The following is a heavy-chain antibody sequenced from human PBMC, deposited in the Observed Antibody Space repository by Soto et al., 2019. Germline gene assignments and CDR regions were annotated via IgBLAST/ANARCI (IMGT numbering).Heavy chain of an antibody. J-gene: IGHJ6*02. CDR1: GFTFSTYS. Sequence: PGGSLRLSCAASGFTFSTYSMTWVRQAPGKGLEWVSVIYDGGSTYYADSVKGRFTISRDNSKNTLYLQMSSLRAEDAAVYYCARDRGGHYGMDVWGQGTTVTVSS. CDR2: IYDGGST. CDR3: ARDRGGHYGMDV. D-gene: IGHD3-10*01. V-gene: IGHV3-53*01.